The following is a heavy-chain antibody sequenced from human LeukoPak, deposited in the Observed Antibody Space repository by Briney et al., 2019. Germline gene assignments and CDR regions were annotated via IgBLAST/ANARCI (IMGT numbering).Heavy chain of an antibody. CDR1: GFTFRSYW. Sequence: GGSLRLSCAASGFTFRSYWMHWVRQAPGKGLVWVSRINNDGSSTSYADSVKGRFTISRDNAKNTLYLRMNSLRAEDTAVYYCARDPTDPYYYYNMDVWGKGTTVTVSS. J-gene: IGHJ6*03. CDR2: INNDGSST. CDR3: ARDPTDPYYYYNMDV. V-gene: IGHV3-74*01.